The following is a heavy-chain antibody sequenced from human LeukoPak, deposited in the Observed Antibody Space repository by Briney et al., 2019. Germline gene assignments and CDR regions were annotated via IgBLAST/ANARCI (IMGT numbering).Heavy chain of an antibody. J-gene: IGHJ4*02. CDR1: GFTFSSYS. V-gene: IGHV3-21*01. CDR3: ARGEVVVVPAALDH. CDR2: ISSSSSYI. Sequence: GGSLRLSCAASGFTFSSYSMNWVRQAPGKGLEWVSSISSSSSYIYYADSVKGRFTISRDNAKNSLYLQMNSLRAEDTAVYYCARGEVVVVPAALDHWGQGTLVTVSS. D-gene: IGHD2-2*01.